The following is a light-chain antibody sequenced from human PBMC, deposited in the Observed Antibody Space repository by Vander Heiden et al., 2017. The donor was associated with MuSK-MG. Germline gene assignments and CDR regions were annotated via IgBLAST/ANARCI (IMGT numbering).Light chain of an antibody. J-gene: IGKJ2*01. CDR2: GAS. CDR3: QQYNNWPPPRVRT. CDR1: QSVSSN. Sequence: ELVMTPSPATLSVSPGERATLSCRASQSVSSNLAWYQQKPGQAPRLLIYGASTRATGIPARFSGSGSGTEFTLTISSLQSEDFAVYYCQQYNNWPPPRVRTFGQGTKLEIK. V-gene: IGKV3-15*01.